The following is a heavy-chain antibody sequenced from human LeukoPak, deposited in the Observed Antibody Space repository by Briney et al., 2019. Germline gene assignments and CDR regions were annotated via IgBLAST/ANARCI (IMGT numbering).Heavy chain of an antibody. CDR3: ARGDSSGRKTWFDP. CDR2: IKQDGSEK. D-gene: IGHD3-22*01. CDR1: GFTFSSYW. V-gene: IGHV3-7*01. Sequence: GGSLRFSCAASGFTFSSYWMSWVGQAPGKGLNGVANIKQDGSEKYYVDSVKGRFTISRDNAKNSLYLQMNSLRAEDTAVYYCARGDSSGRKTWFDPWGQGTLVTVSS. J-gene: IGHJ5*02.